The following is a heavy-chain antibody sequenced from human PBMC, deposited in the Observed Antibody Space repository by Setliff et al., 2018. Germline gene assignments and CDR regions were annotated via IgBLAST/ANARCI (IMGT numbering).Heavy chain of an antibody. CDR1: GYTFTSYG. D-gene: IGHD3-10*01. V-gene: IGHV1-18*01. Sequence: ASVKVSCKASGYTFTSYGISWVRQAPGQGLEWMGWISVYNGKTKYAQKFQGRVTMTTDTSTRTAYMEVSSLRSEDTAVYYCATRATRSGSYPTQLNNWFDPWGQGTLVTVS. CDR2: ISVYNGKT. CDR3: ATRATRSGSYPTQLNNWFDP. J-gene: IGHJ5*02.